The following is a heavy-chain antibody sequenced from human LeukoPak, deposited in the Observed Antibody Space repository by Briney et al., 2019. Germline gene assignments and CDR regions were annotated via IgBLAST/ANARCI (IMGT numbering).Heavy chain of an antibody. J-gene: IGHJ3*02. Sequence: SETLSLTCSVSGGAIDNYYGSWIRQPPGKGLEWIGYIYYSGTTHYNPSFKSRVTMSVDTSTNEFSLRVNSVTAAETGMYYCARLPPYDILTGGTFDIWGQGTMVTVAS. CDR1: GGAIDNYY. V-gene: IGHV4-59*01. D-gene: IGHD3-9*01. CDR3: ARLPPYDILTGGTFDI. CDR2: IYYSGTT.